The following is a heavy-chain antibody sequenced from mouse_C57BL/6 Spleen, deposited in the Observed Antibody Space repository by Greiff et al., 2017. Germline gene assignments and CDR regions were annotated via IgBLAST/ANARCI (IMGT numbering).Heavy chain of an antibody. J-gene: IGHJ4*01. Sequence: EVMLVESEGGLVQPGSSMKLSCTASGFTFSDYYMAWVSQVPEKGLEWVANLNSDGSSTYYLDSLKSRFIISGDTAKNILYLQMSSLKSEDTATYYCARDTMNYAMDYWGQGTSVTVSS. V-gene: IGHV5-16*01. CDR1: GFTFSDYY. CDR2: LNSDGSST. CDR3: ARDTMNYAMDY.